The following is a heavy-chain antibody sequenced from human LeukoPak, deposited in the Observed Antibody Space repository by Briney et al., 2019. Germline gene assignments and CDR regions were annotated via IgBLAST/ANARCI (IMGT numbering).Heavy chain of an antibody. J-gene: IGHJ6*02. V-gene: IGHV1-18*01. CDR2: ISAYNGNT. CDR3: ARATVTYYYYYGMDV. D-gene: IGHD4-11*01. Sequence: GASVKVSCKASGYTFTSYGTSWVRQAPGQGLEWMGWISAYNGNTNYAQKLQGRVTMTTDTSTSTAYMELRSLRSDDTAVYYCARATVTYYYYYGMDVWGQGTTVTVSS. CDR1: GYTFTSYG.